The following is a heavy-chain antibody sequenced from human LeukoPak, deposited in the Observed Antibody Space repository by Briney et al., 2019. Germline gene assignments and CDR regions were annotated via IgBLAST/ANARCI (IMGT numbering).Heavy chain of an antibody. J-gene: IGHJ4*02. CDR2: IYHSGST. Sequence: PSETLSLTCTVSGYSISSGYYWGWIRQPPGKGLEWIGSIYHSGSTYYNPSLQSRVTISVDTSKNQFSLKLSSVTAADTAVYYCARVIRPRITIFGVVIEGFDYWGQGTLVTVSS. V-gene: IGHV4-38-2*02. D-gene: IGHD3-3*01. CDR3: ARVIRPRITIFGVVIEGFDY. CDR1: GYSISSGYY.